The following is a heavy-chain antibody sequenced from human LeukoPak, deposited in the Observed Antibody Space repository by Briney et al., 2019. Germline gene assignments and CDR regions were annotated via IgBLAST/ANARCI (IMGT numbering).Heavy chain of an antibody. Sequence: GGPLRLSCAASGFMFSGSPMHWVRQASGKGLEWVGHIRTKANNYATIYAASVKGRFTISRDDSKNTAYLQMNSLKTEDTDVYYCARPSQYGSGTDYYFDSWGQGTLVTVSS. CDR3: ARPSQYGSGTDYYFDS. CDR2: IRTKANNYAT. J-gene: IGHJ4*02. CDR1: GFMFSGSP. V-gene: IGHV3-73*01. D-gene: IGHD3-10*01.